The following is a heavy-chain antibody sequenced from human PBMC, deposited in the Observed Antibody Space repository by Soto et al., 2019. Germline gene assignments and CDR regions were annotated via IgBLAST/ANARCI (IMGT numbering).Heavy chain of an antibody. D-gene: IGHD2-2*01. CDR2: IYWDDDK. CDR3: ANRRRAAVVVPAEKLGWYFDL. J-gene: IGHJ2*01. V-gene: IGHV2-5*02. CDR1: GFSLSTSGVG. Sequence: QITLKESGPTLVKPTQTLTLTCTFSGFSLSTSGVGVGWIRQPPGKALEWLAPIYWDDDKRYSPSLKSRLTIAKVTPKNRVVLTMTNRDPVDTATYYCANRRRAAVVVPAEKLGWYFDLWGRGTLVTVSS.